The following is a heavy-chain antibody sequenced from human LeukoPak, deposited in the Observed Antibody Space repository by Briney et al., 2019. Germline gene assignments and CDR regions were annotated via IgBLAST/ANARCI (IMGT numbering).Heavy chain of an antibody. CDR1: GFTFGTYG. Sequence: PGGSLRLSLAASGFTFGTYGMHWVRRAAGKGLEGVAFIRFEGTNDNYADSVRGLFTISRDNSKNTVSLQMNSLRAEDTAVYYCAKDALTCSDHYALGPYYLDFWGQGILVTVSS. CDR2: IRFEGTND. V-gene: IGHV3-30*02. D-gene: IGHD3-22*01. CDR3: AKDALTCSDHYALGPYYLDF. J-gene: IGHJ4*02.